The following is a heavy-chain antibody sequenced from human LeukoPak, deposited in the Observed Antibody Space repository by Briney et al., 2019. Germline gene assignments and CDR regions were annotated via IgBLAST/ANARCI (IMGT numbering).Heavy chain of an antibody. Sequence: SETLSLTCAVSAGSVSGHCWSWIRQSPGKGLEWIGYICNSASANYNPSLESRVVMSIDMSENHFSLNVNSVTTADTAVYYCARGGAPRSPELDYWGQGILVTASS. D-gene: IGHD3-10*01. CDR1: AGSVSGHC. J-gene: IGHJ4*02. CDR2: ICNSASA. V-gene: IGHV4-59*02. CDR3: ARGGAPRSPELDY.